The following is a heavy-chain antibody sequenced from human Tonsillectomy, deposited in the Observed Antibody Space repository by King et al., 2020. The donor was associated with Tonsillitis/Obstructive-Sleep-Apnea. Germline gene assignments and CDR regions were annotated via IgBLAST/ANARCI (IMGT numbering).Heavy chain of an antibody. J-gene: IGHJ6*02. CDR1: GFKFKTYW. CDR3: ARGHYGLDV. CDR2: IKQDGSDK. Sequence: EVQLVESGGDLVHPGGSLRLSCAASGFKFKTYWMSWVRQAPGKGLEWVAYIKQDGSDKYFVDSVKGRFTISRDNAKNSLYLQMNSLRAEDTALYYCARGHYGLDVWGQGTTVTVSS. V-gene: IGHV3-7*03.